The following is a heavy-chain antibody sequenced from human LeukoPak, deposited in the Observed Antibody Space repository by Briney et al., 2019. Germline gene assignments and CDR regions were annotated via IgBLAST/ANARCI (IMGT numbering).Heavy chain of an antibody. D-gene: IGHD6-6*01. CDR3: ARTYSSSSPFDY. Sequence: ASVKVSFKASGYPFTGYYMHWVRQAPGQGLGWMGWINPNSGGTNYAQKFQGRVTMTRDTSISTAYMELSRLRSDDTAVYYCARTYSSSSPFDYWGQGTLVTVSS. CDR2: INPNSGGT. V-gene: IGHV1-2*02. J-gene: IGHJ4*02. CDR1: GYPFTGYY.